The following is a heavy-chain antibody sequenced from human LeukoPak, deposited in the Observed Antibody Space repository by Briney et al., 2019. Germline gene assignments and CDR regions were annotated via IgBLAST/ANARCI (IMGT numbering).Heavy chain of an antibody. CDR3: TRDGGSWSHLDY. J-gene: IGHJ4*02. Sequence: PGGSLTLPCEGSGFIFSECAIHWVRQASGKGLEWVGRIDTRGKGSATAYAASVRGRFTLSRDDSKSTAYLQMSSLKTEDTAAYLCTRDGGSWSHLDYWGQGVLVTVSS. D-gene: IGHD1-26*01. CDR1: GFIFSECA. V-gene: IGHV3-73*01. CDR2: IDTRGKGSAT.